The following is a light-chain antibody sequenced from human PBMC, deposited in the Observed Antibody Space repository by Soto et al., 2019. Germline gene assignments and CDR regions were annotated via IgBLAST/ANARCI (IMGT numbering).Light chain of an antibody. CDR3: QQLHVYPST. V-gene: IGKV1-9*01. Sequence: IPLTQSPSSLSASVGDRVTITCRASQEINRYLAWYQQKPDKAPNLLIYAGTSLQSGVPSRFSGSGSGTEFTLTIRSLQPEDSATYYCQQLHVYPSTFGGGTKVE. CDR2: AGT. J-gene: IGKJ4*01. CDR1: QEINRY.